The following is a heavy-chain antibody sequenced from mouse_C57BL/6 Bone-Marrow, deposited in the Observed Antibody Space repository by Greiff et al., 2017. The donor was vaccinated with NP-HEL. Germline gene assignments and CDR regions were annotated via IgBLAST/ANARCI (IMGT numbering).Heavy chain of an antibody. CDR1: GYTFTSYW. V-gene: IGHV1-64*01. CDR3: ARGGHYYGPWYFDV. D-gene: IGHD1-2*01. Sequence: QVQLQQSGAELVKPGASVKLSCKASGYTFTSYWMHWVKQRPGQGLEWIGMIHPNSGSTNYNEKFKSKATLTVDKSSSTAYRQLSSLTSDDSAVYYCARGGHYYGPWYFDVWGTGTTVTVSS. CDR2: IHPNSGST. J-gene: IGHJ1*03.